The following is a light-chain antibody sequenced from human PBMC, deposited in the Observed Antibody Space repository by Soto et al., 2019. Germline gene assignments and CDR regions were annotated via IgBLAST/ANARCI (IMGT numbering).Light chain of an antibody. CDR2: FND. Sequence: QLVLTQPPSASGTPGQRVTISCSGSNSNIGSNTVNWYQQLPGTAPKLLIYFNDQRPSGVPDRFSASTSGTSASLAISGLQSEDEADYYCAAWDDSLNAYVFGTGTKVTVL. CDR3: AAWDDSLNAYV. J-gene: IGLJ1*01. V-gene: IGLV1-44*01. CDR1: NSNIGSNT.